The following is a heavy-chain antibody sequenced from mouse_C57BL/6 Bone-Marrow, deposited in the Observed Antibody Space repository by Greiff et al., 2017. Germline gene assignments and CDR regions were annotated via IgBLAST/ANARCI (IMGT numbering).Heavy chain of an antibody. Sequence: EVQGVESGEGLVKPGGSLKLSCAASGFTFSSYAMSWVRQTPEKRLEWVAYISSGGAYIYYADTVKGRFTISRDNARNTLYLQKSSMKSEDTAMYYCTRVLLGFDYWGQGTTLTVSA. D-gene: IGHD4-1*01. CDR1: GFTFSSYA. J-gene: IGHJ2*01. CDR2: ISSGGAYI. V-gene: IGHV5-9-1*02. CDR3: TRVLLGFDY.